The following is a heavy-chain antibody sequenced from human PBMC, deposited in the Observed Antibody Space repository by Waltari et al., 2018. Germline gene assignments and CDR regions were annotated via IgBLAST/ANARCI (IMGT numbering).Heavy chain of an antibody. D-gene: IGHD1-26*01. CDR3: ATSIVGSLDY. J-gene: IGHJ4*02. CDR2: ISSRGRTI. V-gene: IGHV3-48*03. CDR1: GFTFSHYE. Sequence: EVKLVESGGGLVQPGGSLRLSCAAAGFTFSHYEFNWVRQAPGKGLEWVSYISSRGRTIDYADSVKGRLTMSRDDAKNSVYLQMHSLRAEDTAVYYCATSIVGSLDYWGQGNLVTVSS.